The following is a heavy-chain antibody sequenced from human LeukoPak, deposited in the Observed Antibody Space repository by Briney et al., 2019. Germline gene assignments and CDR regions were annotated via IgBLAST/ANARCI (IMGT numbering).Heavy chain of an antibody. CDR2: IYYSGST. CDR1: GGSISSYY. V-gene: IGHV4-59*06. Sequence: SETLSLTCTVSGGSISSYYWSWIRQPPGKGLEWIGYIYYSGSTYYNPSLKSRVTISVDTSKNQFSLKLSSVTAADTAVYYCARGLSPWGQGTLVTVSS. CDR3: ARGLSP. J-gene: IGHJ5*02.